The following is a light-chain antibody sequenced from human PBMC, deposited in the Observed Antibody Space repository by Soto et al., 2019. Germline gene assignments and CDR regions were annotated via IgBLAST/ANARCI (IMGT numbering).Light chain of an antibody. Sequence: QSALTQPASVSGSPGQSITISCTGTSSDVGGYNFVSWYQQHPGKAPRLMIFEVNKRPSGVSDRFSGSKSGNTASLTISGLQAEDEADYYCSSYTFSSTLVVFGGGTKLTVL. J-gene: IGLJ3*02. CDR3: SSYTFSSTLVV. V-gene: IGLV2-14*01. CDR2: EVN. CDR1: SSDVGGYNF.